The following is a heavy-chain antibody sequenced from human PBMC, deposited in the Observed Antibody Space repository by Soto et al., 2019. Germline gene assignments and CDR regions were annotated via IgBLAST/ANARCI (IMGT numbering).Heavy chain of an antibody. CDR3: ARDTEAAAARYYFDY. D-gene: IGHD6-13*01. CDR1: GFTFSSYA. V-gene: IGHV3-30-3*01. CDR2: ISYDGSNK. Sequence: QVQLVESGGGVVQPGRSLRLSCAASGFTFSSYAMHWVRQAPGKGLELVAVISYDGSNKYYADSVKGRFTISRDNSKNTLYLQMNSLRAEDTAVYYCARDTEAAAARYYFDYWGQGTLVTVSS. J-gene: IGHJ4*02.